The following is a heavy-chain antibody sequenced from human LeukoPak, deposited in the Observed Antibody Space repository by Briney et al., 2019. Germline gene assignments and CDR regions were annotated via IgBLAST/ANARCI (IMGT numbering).Heavy chain of an antibody. V-gene: IGHV1-8*03. J-gene: IGHJ4*02. CDR1: GYTFTNYD. D-gene: IGHD1-26*01. CDR2: MNPNSGNT. CDR3: ARRAHSGSYYGAFGD. Sequence: ASVKVSCKASGYTFTNYDINWVRQAAGQGLEWMGWMNPNSGNTGYAQKFQGRVTITRDTSITTAYMELSSLISEDTAVYYCARRAHSGSYYGAFGDWGQGTPGTVSS.